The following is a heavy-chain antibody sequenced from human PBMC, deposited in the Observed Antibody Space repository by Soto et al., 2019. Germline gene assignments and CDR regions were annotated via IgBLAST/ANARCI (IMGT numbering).Heavy chain of an antibody. Sequence: GASVKVSCKASGYTFTGYYMHWVRQAPGQGLEWMGWINPNSDGTNYAQKFQGRVTMTRDTSISTAYMELSRLRSDDTAVYYCATHSGWRPSFDYWGQGTLVTVSS. V-gene: IGHV1-2*02. CDR2: INPNSDGT. J-gene: IGHJ4*02. CDR3: ATHSGWRPSFDY. CDR1: GYTFTGYY. D-gene: IGHD6-19*01.